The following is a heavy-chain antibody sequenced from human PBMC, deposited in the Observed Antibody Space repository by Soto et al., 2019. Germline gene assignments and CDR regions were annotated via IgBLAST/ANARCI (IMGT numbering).Heavy chain of an antibody. Sequence: SETLSLTCTVSGGSISSYYWSWIRQPPGKGLEWIGYIYYSGSTNYNPSLKSRVTISVDTSKNQFSLKLSSVTAADTAVYYCARDDRVGSYDFWSGYYYYYYGMDVWGQGTTVTVSS. V-gene: IGHV4-59*01. CDR3: ARDDRVGSYDFWSGYYYYYYGMDV. CDR2: IYYSGST. J-gene: IGHJ6*02. CDR1: GGSISSYY. D-gene: IGHD3-3*01.